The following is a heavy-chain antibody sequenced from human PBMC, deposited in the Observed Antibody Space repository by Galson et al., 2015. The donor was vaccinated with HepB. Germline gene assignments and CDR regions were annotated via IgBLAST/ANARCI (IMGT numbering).Heavy chain of an antibody. CDR3: ARVVTMVRGVPYWYFDL. D-gene: IGHD3-10*01. CDR2: IYSGGST. Sequence: SLRLSCAASGFTVSSNYMSWVRQAPGKGLEWVSVIYSGGSTYCADSVKGRFTISRDNSKNTLYLQMNSLRAEDTAVYYCARVVTMVRGVPYWYFDLWGRGTLVTVSS. CDR1: GFTVSSNY. V-gene: IGHV3-66*02. J-gene: IGHJ2*01.